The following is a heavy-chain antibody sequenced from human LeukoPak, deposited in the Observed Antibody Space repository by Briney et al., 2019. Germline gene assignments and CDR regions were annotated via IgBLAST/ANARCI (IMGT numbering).Heavy chain of an antibody. D-gene: IGHD1-1*01. Sequence: PSETLSLTCAVYGGSFSGYYWSWIRQPPRKGLEWIGEINHSGSTNYNPSLKSRVTISVDTSKNQFSLKLGSVTAADTAVYYCARDLSYNSGQLDQDYGMDVWGQGITVAVSS. CDR2: INHSGST. J-gene: IGHJ6*02. CDR3: ARDLSYNSGQLDQDYGMDV. CDR1: GGSFSGYY. V-gene: IGHV4-34*01.